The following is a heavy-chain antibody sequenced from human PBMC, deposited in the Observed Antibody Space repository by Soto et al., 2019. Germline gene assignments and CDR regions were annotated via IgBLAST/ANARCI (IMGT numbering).Heavy chain of an antibody. Sequence: GALTLSCAASGLNFRNAWMSCVRQAPGKGLEWAGRIKSKTDGGTTDYAAPVKGRFTISRDDSKNTLYLQMNSLKTEDTAVYYCTTDLKGSSPVHFGTLGCVYWGQGTLVTVSS. V-gene: IGHV3-15*01. CDR1: GLNFRNAW. J-gene: IGHJ4*02. CDR3: TTDLKGSSPVHFGTLGCVY. D-gene: IGHD6-13*01. CDR2: IKSKTDGGTT.